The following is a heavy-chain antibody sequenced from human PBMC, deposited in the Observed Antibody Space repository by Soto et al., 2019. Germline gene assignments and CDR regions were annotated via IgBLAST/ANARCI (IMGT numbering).Heavy chain of an antibody. Sequence: SVKVSCKASGGTFSSYAIGWVRQAPGQGLEWMGGIIPIFGTANYAQKFQGRVTITADESTSTAYMELSSLRSEDTAVYYCARGQLYSSGWYDYWGQGTLVTVSS. V-gene: IGHV1-69*13. J-gene: IGHJ4*02. CDR3: ARGQLYSSGWYDY. CDR1: GGTFSSYA. D-gene: IGHD6-19*01. CDR2: IIPIFGTA.